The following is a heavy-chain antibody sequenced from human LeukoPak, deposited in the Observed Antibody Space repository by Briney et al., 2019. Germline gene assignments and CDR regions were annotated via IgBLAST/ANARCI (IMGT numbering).Heavy chain of an antibody. V-gene: IGHV1-2*02. J-gene: IGHJ4*02. Sequence: GASVKVSCKASGYTFTCYYMHWVGQAPGQGLEWMGWINPNSGGTNYAQKFQGRVTMNRDTSISTAYMELSRLRSDDTAVYYCARVDCSSTSCYLDYWGQGTLVTVSS. CDR2: INPNSGGT. CDR1: GYTFTCYY. D-gene: IGHD2-2*01. CDR3: ARVDCSSTSCYLDY.